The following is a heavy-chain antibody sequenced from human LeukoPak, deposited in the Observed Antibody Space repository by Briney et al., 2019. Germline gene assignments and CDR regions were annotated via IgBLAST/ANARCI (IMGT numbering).Heavy chain of an antibody. CDR2: IYHSGST. Sequence: PSGTLSLTCAVSGDSITSNYWWAWIRQPPGKGLEWIGEIYHSGSTNYNPSLGSRVNISLDTSKNQFSLYLNSMTAADTAVYYCARDAGFDIWGHGTMVTVSS. J-gene: IGHJ3*02. CDR1: GDSITSNYW. CDR3: ARDAGFDI. V-gene: IGHV4-4*02.